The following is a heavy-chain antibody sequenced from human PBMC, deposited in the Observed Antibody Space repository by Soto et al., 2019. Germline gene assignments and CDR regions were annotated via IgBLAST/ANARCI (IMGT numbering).Heavy chain of an antibody. J-gene: IGHJ4*02. CDR2: IIPILGIA. CDR3: ARDLRGAARNFDY. CDR1: GGTFSSYT. Sequence: ASVKVSCKASGGTFSSYTISWVRQAPGQGLEWMGRIIPILGIANYAQKFQGRVTITADKSTSTAYMELSSLRSEDTAVYYCARDLRGAARNFDYWGQGTLVTVSS. V-gene: IGHV1-69*04. D-gene: IGHD6-6*01.